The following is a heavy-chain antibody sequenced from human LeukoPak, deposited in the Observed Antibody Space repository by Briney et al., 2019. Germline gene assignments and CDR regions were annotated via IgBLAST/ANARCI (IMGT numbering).Heavy chain of an antibody. V-gene: IGHV4-31*03. CDR1: GGSISGGGYY. CDR2: IYYSGST. J-gene: IGHJ6*03. CDR3: ATGEYQLLFRYYYYYMDV. Sequence: SETLSLTCTVSGGSISGGGYYWSWIRQHPGKGLEWIGYIYYSGSTYYNPSLKSRVTISVDTSKNQFSLKLSSVTAADTAVYYCATGEYQLLFRYYYYYMDVWGKGTTVTVSS. D-gene: IGHD2-2*01.